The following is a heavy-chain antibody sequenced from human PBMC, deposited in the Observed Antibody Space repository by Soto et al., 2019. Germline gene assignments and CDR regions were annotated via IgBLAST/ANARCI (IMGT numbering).Heavy chain of an antibody. CDR2: ISYDGSNK. CDR1: GFTFSSYA. CDR3: ARASSDMIVRDNWFDP. D-gene: IGHD3-22*01. Sequence: QVQLVESGGGVVQPGRSLRLSCAASGFTFSSYAMHWVRQAPGKGLEWVAVISYDGSNKYYADSVKGRFTISIDNSKNTLYLQMNSLRAEDTAVYYCARASSDMIVRDNWFDPWGQGTLVTVSS. J-gene: IGHJ5*02. V-gene: IGHV3-30-3*01.